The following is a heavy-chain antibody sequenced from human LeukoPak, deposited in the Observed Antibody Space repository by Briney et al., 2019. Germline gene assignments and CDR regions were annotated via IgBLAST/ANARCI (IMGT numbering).Heavy chain of an antibody. CDR2: ISWNSGSI. CDR1: GFTFDDYA. CDR3: ARTSSSSWGIIDY. D-gene: IGHD3-22*01. J-gene: IGHJ4*02. V-gene: IGHV3-9*03. Sequence: QSGGSLRLSCAASGFTFDDYAVHWVRQAPGKGLEWVSGISWNSGSIGYADSVKGRFTISRDNAKNSLYLQMNSLRAEDMALYYCARTSSSSWGIIDYWGQGTLVTVSS.